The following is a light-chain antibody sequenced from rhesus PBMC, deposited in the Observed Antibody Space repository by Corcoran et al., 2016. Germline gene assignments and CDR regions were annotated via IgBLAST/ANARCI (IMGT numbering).Light chain of an antibody. J-gene: IGKJ1*01. V-gene: IGKV3-24*04. CDR3: LQGSNLST. Sequence: PGERATLSCRASQSVGSYLAWYQQKPGQAPRLLIYGASSRATGIPDRFSASGSGTCFTRTISSLEPEDVGVYYCLQGSNLSTFGQGTKVEIK. CDR1: QSVGSY. CDR2: GAS.